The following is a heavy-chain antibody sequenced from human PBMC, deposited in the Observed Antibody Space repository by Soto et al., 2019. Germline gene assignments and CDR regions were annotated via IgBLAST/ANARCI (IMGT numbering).Heavy chain of an antibody. V-gene: IGHV4-59*08. CDR2: IYYSGST. CDR1: GGSISSYY. Sequence: QVQLQESGPGLVKPSETLSLTCTVSGGSISSYYWSWIRQPPGKGLEWIGYIYYSGSTNYNPAITRRVTISLNTSNDTYTLKLISMTAADTAVYYCARHNYGSGSPYFDYWGQGTLVTVSS. J-gene: IGHJ4*02. D-gene: IGHD3-10*01. CDR3: ARHNYGSGSPYFDY.